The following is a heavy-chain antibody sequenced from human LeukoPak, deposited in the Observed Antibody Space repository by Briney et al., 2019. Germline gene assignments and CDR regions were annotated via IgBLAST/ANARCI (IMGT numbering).Heavy chain of an antibody. V-gene: IGHV3-64*01. CDR1: GFTFSSYA. CDR2: ISNDGGST. CDR3: ARVNRFCSGGSCYYIDS. Sequence: GGSLRLSCAASGFTFSSYAMHWVRQAPGKGLEYVSAISNDGGSTYYANSVKGRFTISRDNSKNTLYLQMGTLRAEDMAVYYCARVNRFCSGGSCYYIDSWGQGTLVTVSS. D-gene: IGHD2-15*01. J-gene: IGHJ4*02.